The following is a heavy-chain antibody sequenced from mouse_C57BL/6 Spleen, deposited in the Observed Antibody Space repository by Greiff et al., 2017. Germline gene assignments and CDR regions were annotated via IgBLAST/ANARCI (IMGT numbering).Heavy chain of an antibody. J-gene: IGHJ4*01. CDR3: ARNGYYAMDY. CDR1: GFTFSDYG. Sequence: EVMLVESGGGLVKPGGSLKLSCAASGFTFSDYGMHWVRQAPEKGLEWVAYISSGSSTIYYADTVKGRFTLSRDNAKNTLFLQMTSLRSEDTAMYYCARNGYYAMDYWGQGTSVTVSS. CDR2: ISSGSSTI. V-gene: IGHV5-17*01.